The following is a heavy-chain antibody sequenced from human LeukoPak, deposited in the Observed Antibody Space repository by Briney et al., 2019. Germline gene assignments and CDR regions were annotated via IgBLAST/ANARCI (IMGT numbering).Heavy chain of an antibody. Sequence: GGSLRLSCAASGFTFSSYAMSWVRQAPGKGLEWVPAISGSGGSTYYADSVKGRFTISRDNSKNTLYLQMNSLRAEDTAVYYCAKDHRSGIAAAGTGGFDYWGQGTLVTVSS. CDR1: GFTFSSYA. CDR3: AKDHRSGIAAAGTGGFDY. CDR2: ISGSGGST. V-gene: IGHV3-23*01. J-gene: IGHJ4*02. D-gene: IGHD6-13*01.